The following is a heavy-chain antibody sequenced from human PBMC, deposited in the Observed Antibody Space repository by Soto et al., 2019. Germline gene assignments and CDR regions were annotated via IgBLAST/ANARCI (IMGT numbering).Heavy chain of an antibody. CDR1: GVNFRGYY. CDR2: INHSGST. V-gene: IGHV4-34*01. D-gene: IGHD3-3*01. CDR3: ARVSVCITIFGVVISSYNWFDP. J-gene: IGHJ5*02. Sequence: PSEIQCHTCAVYGVNFRGYYWSWLRQPPGKGLEWIGEINHSGSTNYNPSLKSRVTISVDTSKNQFSLKLSSVTAADTAVYYCARVSVCITIFGVVISSYNWFDPWGQGTLVTVSS.